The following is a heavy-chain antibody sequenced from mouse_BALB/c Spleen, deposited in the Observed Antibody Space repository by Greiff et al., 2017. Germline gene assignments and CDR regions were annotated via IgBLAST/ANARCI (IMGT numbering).Heavy chain of an antibody. J-gene: IGHJ4*01. Sequence: GGGLVQPKGSLKLSCAASGFTFNTYAMHWVCQAPGKGLEWVARIRSKSNNYATYYADSVKDRFTISRDDSQSMLYLQMNNLKTEDTAMYYCVREATGYAMDYWGQGTSVTVSS. CDR3: VREATGYAMDY. V-gene: IGHV10-3*03. D-gene: IGHD1-1*01. CDR1: GFTFNTYA. CDR2: IRSKSNNYAT.